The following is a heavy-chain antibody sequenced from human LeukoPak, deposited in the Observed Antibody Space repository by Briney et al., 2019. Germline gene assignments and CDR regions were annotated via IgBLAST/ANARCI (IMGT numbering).Heavy chain of an antibody. J-gene: IGHJ4*02. CDR3: ATSSGWKSNIDY. D-gene: IGHD6-19*01. CDR2: MNPNSGGT. V-gene: IGHV1-2*02. Sequence: ASVKVSCKASGYTFTNYDINWVRQAAGQGLEWMGWMNPNSGGTNYAQKFQGRVTMTRDTSISTAYMELSRLRSDDTAVFYCATSSGWKSNIDYWGQGTLVTVSS. CDR1: GYTFTNYD.